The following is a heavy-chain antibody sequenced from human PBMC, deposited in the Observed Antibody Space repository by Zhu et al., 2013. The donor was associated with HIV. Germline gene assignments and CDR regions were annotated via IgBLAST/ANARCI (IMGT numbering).Heavy chain of an antibody. CDR2: INHSGST. D-gene: IGHD6-19*01. J-gene: IGHJ3*02. CDR3: ARAEVLHIAVAGDASPTHNAFDI. Sequence: QVQLQESGPGLVKPSETLSLTCAVYGGSFSGYYWSWIRQPPGKGLEWIGEINHSGSTNYNPSLKSRVTISVDTSKNQFSLKLSSVTAADTAVYYCARAEVLHIAVAGDASPTHNAFDIWGQGTMVTVSS. CDR1: GGSFSGYY. V-gene: IGHV4-34*01.